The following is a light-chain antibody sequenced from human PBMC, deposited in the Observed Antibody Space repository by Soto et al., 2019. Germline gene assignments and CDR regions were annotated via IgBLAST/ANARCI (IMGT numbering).Light chain of an antibody. CDR2: RNN. V-gene: IGLV1-47*01. CDR3: AAWDDSLSGVV. J-gene: IGLJ2*01. CDR1: SSNIGSNY. Sequence: QAVVTQPPSASGTPGQRVTISCSGSSSNIGSNYVYWYQQLPGTVPQLLIYRNNERPSGVPDRFSGSKSGTSASLAISGLRSEDEADYYCAAWDDSLSGVVFGGGTSSPS.